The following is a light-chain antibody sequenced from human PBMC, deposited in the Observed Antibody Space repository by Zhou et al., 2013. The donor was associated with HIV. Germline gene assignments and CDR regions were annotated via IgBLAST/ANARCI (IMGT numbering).Light chain of an antibody. CDR3: QQSYSTPPLT. CDR2: DAS. J-gene: IGKJ4*01. Sequence: DIQMTQSPSSLSASVGDRVTITCQASQDISNYLNWYQQKPGKAPKLLIYDASNLETGVPSRFSGSGSGTEFTLTISSLQPEDFATYYCQQSYSTPPLTFGGGTKVEIK. CDR1: QDISNY. V-gene: IGKV1-39*01.